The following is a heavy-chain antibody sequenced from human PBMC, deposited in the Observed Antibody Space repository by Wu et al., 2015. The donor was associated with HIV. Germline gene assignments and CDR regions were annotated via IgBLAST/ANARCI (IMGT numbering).Heavy chain of an antibody. CDR1: GYTFTSYG. V-gene: IGHV1-18*01. D-gene: IGHD2-15*01. Sequence: QVQLVQSGAEVKKPGASVKVSCKASGYTFTSYGISWVRQAPGQGLEWMGWISAYNGNTNYAQKLQGRVTMTTDTSTSTAYMELRSLRSDDTAVYYCARDQVYCSGGSCYFDYYGMDVWGQGTTVTVSS. CDR2: ISAYNGNT. CDR3: ARDQVYCSGGSCYFDYYGMDV. J-gene: IGHJ6*02.